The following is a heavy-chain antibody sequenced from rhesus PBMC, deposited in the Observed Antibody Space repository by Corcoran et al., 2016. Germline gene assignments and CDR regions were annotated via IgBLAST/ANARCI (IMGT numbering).Heavy chain of an antibody. CDR3: ARPTHRSSGWYRFDV. CDR2: IFGSIGNT. V-gene: IGHV4S7*01. D-gene: IGHD6-31*01. CDR1: GGSISSGYG. Sequence: QLQLQESGPGLVKPSETLSLTCAVSGGSISSGYGWSWIRQPPGKGLEWIGNIFGSIGNTYVNPSLKRRVTISKDTSKNQFSLKLSSVTAADTAMYYCARPTHRSSGWYRFDVWGPGVLVTVSS. J-gene: IGHJ5-1*01.